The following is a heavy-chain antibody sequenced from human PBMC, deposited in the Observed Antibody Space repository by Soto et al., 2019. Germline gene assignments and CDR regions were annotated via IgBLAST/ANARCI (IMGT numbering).Heavy chain of an antibody. D-gene: IGHD1-1*01. V-gene: IGHV3-23*01. J-gene: IGHJ4*02. CDR3: VTHSWNY. Sequence: EVRLLESGGGLVQPGGSLRLSCAVSGLTFSSLDLSWVRQPPGKGLEWVSASGGSDLSTHYVDSVKGRFTISRDSSKNTLHLQMNSLSAEDTALYYCVTHSWNYWGPGTLVTVSS. CDR1: GLTFSSLD. CDR2: SGGSDLST.